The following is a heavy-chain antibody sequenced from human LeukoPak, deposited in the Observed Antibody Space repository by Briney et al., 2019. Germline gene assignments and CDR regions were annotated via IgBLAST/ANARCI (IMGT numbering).Heavy chain of an antibody. CDR1: GHTFTGYY. Sequence: ASVKVSCKASGHTFTGYYLHWVRQAPGQGLEWMGWINPNSGFTNYAQKFQGRVTMTRDTSISTAYMELSRLRSDDTAVYYCARLADCSSSSCRSFDYWGQGTLVTVSS. CDR3: ARLADCSSSSCRSFDY. D-gene: IGHD2-2*01. CDR2: INPNSGFT. J-gene: IGHJ4*02. V-gene: IGHV1-2*02.